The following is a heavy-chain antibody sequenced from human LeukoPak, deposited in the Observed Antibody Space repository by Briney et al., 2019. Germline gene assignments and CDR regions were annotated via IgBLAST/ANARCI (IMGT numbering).Heavy chain of an antibody. CDR1: GFTLRDYY. J-gene: IGHJ4*02. Sequence: GGSLGLSCAASGFTLRDYYMTWIRQAPGKGLEWVSYVSNGGSSSILYADSVKGRFTVFRDYAKNSLYLQMNSLRADDTGVYYCARDKSNKGHDCWGQGTLVTVSS. CDR3: ARDKSNKGHDC. CDR2: VSNGGSSSI. V-gene: IGHV3-11*01.